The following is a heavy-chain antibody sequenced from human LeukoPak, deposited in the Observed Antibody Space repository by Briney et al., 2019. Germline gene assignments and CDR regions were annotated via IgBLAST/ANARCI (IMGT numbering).Heavy chain of an antibody. Sequence: GASVKVSCKASGYTLTDYYLHWVRQAPGQGLKWTGWINPNSGATHYAQSFQARVTMTRDTSIASSYMELTGLESDDTAVYYCARGRRILGGPENAGDFFDFWGQGSQVTVSS. CDR1: GYTLTDYY. V-gene: IGHV1-2*02. CDR2: INPNSGAT. D-gene: IGHD3-16*01. J-gene: IGHJ4*01. CDR3: ARGRRILGGPENAGDFFDF.